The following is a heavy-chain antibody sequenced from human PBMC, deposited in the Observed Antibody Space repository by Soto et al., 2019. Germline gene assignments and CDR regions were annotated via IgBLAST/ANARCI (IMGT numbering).Heavy chain of an antibody. J-gene: IGHJ4*02. CDR1: GFRFTDAW. Sequence: EVQLVESGGGLARPGGSLTLSCEASGFRFTDAWMSWVRQAPGKGLEWVGRIKTAADGGTADFVAPVKGRFSMSRDDSKNTLFLHMSSLKSEDTAVYYCTTLPLDYWGQGALVTVSS. CDR2: IKTAADGGTA. CDR3: TTLPLDY. V-gene: IGHV3-15*01.